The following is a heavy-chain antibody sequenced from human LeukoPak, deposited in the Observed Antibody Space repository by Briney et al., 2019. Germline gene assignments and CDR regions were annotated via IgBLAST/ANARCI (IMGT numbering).Heavy chain of an antibody. D-gene: IGHD6-13*01. Sequence: GGSLRLSCAASGFTFSSYSMNWVRQAPGKGLEWVSSIGSSSSYIYYADSVKGRFTISRDNAKNSLYLQMNSLRAEDTAVYYCARDLYSSSWYEEVSPWGQGTLVTVSS. V-gene: IGHV3-21*01. CDR1: GFTFSSYS. CDR2: IGSSSSYI. CDR3: ARDLYSSSWYEEVSP. J-gene: IGHJ5*02.